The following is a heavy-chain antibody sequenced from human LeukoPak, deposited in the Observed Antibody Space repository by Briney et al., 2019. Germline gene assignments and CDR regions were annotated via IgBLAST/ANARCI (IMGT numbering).Heavy chain of an antibody. D-gene: IGHD2-2*01. CDR2: IYSGGIT. J-gene: IGHJ4*02. Sequence: GGSLRLSCAASGYIFSGDYMGWVRQAPGKGLEWVSVIYSGGITYYSDYVKGRCNISKDNSKNTVSLQMNRLRFEYTSVYYRARVLVYCSITSFLLPFYYSGQGTLVTVSS. CDR3: ARVLVYCSITSFLLPFYY. CDR1: GYIFSGDY. V-gene: IGHV3-66*01.